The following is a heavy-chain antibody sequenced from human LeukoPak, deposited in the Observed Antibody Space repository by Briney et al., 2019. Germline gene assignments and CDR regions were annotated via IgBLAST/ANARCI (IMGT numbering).Heavy chain of an antibody. Sequence: PGGSLRLSCAASGFTFSSYAMNWVRQAPGKGLEWVSGISGSGGGTYYADSVKGRITISRDNSKNTLYLQMNSLRAEDTAVYYCARGPTYYYDSSGYYVFDYWGQGTLVTVSS. V-gene: IGHV3-23*01. CDR1: GFTFSSYA. J-gene: IGHJ4*02. CDR2: ISGSGGGT. D-gene: IGHD3-22*01. CDR3: ARGPTYYYDSSGYYVFDY.